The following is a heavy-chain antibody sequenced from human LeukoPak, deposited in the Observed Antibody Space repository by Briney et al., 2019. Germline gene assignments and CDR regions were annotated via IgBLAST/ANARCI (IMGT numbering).Heavy chain of an antibody. Sequence: SETLSLTCTVSGGSISNYYWSWIRQSAGKGLEWIGRIYTSGSTSYHPSLKSRVTISVDTPKNLVSLKLSSVTAADTAVYYCAREGYYDSRGDYSNFDSWGQGTLVTVSS. J-gene: IGHJ4*02. CDR2: IYTSGST. D-gene: IGHD3-22*01. V-gene: IGHV4-4*07. CDR1: GGSISNYY. CDR3: AREGYYDSRGDYSNFDS.